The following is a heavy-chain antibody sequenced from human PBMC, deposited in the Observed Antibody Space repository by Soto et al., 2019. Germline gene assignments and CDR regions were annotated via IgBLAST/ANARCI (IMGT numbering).Heavy chain of an antibody. CDR3: ARDTYSSGWYLYYFDY. V-gene: IGHV3-7*03. J-gene: IGHJ4*02. CDR1: GFTFSSYW. D-gene: IGHD6-19*01. CDR2: IKQDGSEK. Sequence: GSLRLSCAASGFTFSSYWMSWVRQAPGKGLEWVANIKQDGSEKYYVDSVKGRFTISRDNAKNSLYLQMNSLRAEDTAVYYCARDTYSSGWYLYYFDYWGQGTLVTVSS.